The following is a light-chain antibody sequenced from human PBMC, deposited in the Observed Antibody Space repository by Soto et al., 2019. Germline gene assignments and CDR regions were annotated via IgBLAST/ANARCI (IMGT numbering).Light chain of an antibody. CDR2: DAS. CDR1: QSISSW. Sequence: EIQMTQSPSTSSGSVGDTVTVSCRASQSISSWLAWYQQKPGKAPKLLIYDASSLESGVPSRFSGSGSGTEFTLTISSLQPDDFATYYCQQYNSYWTFGQGTKVDI. CDR3: QQYNSYWT. J-gene: IGKJ1*01. V-gene: IGKV1-5*01.